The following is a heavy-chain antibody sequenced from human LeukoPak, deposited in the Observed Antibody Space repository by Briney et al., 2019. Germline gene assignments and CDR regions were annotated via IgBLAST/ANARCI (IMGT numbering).Heavy chain of an antibody. CDR2: INHSGST. Sequence: SETLSLTCAVYGGSFSGYYWSWIRQPPGKGLEWIGEINHSGSTNYNPSLKSRVTISVDTSKNQFSLELSSVTAADTAVYYCARHVLRFLLISWGQGTLVTVSS. CDR1: GGSFSGYY. D-gene: IGHD3-3*01. V-gene: IGHV4-34*01. J-gene: IGHJ4*02. CDR3: ARHVLRFLLIS.